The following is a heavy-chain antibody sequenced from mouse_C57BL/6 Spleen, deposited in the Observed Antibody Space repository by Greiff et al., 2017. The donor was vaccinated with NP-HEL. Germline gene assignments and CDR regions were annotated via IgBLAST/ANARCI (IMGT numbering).Heavy chain of an antibody. D-gene: IGHD1-1*01. CDR1: GFNIKDYY. CDR3: ARSRITTVVAFYAMDY. Sequence: EVQLQQSGAELVKPGASVKLSCTASGFNIKDYYMHWVKQRTEQGLEWIGRIDPEDGETKYAPKFQGTATITADTSSNTAYLQLSSLTSEDTAVYYCARSRITTVVAFYAMDYWGQGTSVTVSS. CDR2: IDPEDGET. V-gene: IGHV14-2*01. J-gene: IGHJ4*01.